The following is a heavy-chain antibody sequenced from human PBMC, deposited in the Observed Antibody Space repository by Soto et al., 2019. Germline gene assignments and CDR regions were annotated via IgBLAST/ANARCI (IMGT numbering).Heavy chain of an antibody. Sequence: PGGSLRLSCAASGFTFSSYAMSWVRQAPGKGLEWVSAISGSGGSTYYADSVKGRFTISRDNSKNTLYLQMNSLRAEDTAVYYCAKDGTYYDFSNWFDPWGQGTLVTVSS. CDR2: ISGSGGST. V-gene: IGHV3-23*01. CDR1: GFTFSSYA. CDR3: AKDGTYYDFSNWFDP. D-gene: IGHD3-3*01. J-gene: IGHJ5*02.